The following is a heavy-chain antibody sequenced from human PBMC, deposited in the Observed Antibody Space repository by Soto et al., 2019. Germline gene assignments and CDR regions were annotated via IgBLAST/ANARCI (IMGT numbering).Heavy chain of an antibody. CDR3: ARYYGDLNTYYFDY. J-gene: IGHJ4*02. CDR2: IYYSGST. V-gene: IGHV4-39*01. D-gene: IGHD4-17*01. CDR1: GGSISSSTYY. Sequence: SETLSLTCPVSGGSISSSTYYWGWIRQPPGKGLEWIGYIYYSGSTYYNPSLKSRVTISVDTSKNQFSLKLSSVTAADTAVYYCARYYGDLNTYYFDYWGQGTLVTVSS.